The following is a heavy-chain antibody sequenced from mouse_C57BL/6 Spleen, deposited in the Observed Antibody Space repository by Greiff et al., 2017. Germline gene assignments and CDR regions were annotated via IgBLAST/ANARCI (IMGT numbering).Heavy chain of an antibody. CDR1: GYAFSSSW. CDR2: IYPGDGDT. Sequence: VQLQQSGAELVKPGASVKISCKASGYAFSSSWMNWVKQRPGKGLEWIGQIYPGDGDTNYNGKFKGKATLTEDKSSSTAYMQLSSLTSEDSAVCFCARDGAAADVDDWGQGTTVTVSS. CDR3: ARDGAAADVDD. D-gene: IGHD1-2*01. J-gene: IGHJ2*01. V-gene: IGHV1-82*01.